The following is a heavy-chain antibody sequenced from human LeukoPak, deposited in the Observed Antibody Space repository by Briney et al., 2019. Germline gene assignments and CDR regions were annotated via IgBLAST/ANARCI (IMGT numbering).Heavy chain of an antibody. V-gene: IGHV1-69*04. CDR1: GGTFSSYA. CDR3: ARDCSSTSCFRSYVDY. D-gene: IGHD2-2*01. Sequence: SVKVSCKASGGTFSSYAISWVRQAAGQGLEWMGRIIPILGIANYAQKFQGRVTITADKSTSTAYMELSSLRSEDTAVYYCARDCSSTSCFRSYVDYWGQGTLVTVSS. J-gene: IGHJ4*02. CDR2: IIPILGIA.